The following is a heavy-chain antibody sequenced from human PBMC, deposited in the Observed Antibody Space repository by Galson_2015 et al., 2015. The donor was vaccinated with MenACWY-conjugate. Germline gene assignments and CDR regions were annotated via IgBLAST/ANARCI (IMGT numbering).Heavy chain of an antibody. Sequence: SLRLSCAASGFTFSDYYMSWIRQAPGKGLECISYISSRSSESNYADSVKGRFTIFRDNAKNSLYLQLNSLKVEDTAVFYCARGPFVVVADWGQGTLVTVSS. V-gene: IGHV3-11*06. CDR2: ISSRSSES. CDR3: ARGPFVVVAD. J-gene: IGHJ4*02. CDR1: GFTFSDYY. D-gene: IGHD2-15*01.